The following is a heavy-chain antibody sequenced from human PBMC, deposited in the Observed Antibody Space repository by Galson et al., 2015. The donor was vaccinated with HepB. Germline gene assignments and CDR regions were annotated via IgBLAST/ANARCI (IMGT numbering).Heavy chain of an antibody. D-gene: IGHD6-19*01. J-gene: IGHJ5*02. CDR3: ARPGYSSGWSNWFDP. Sequence: SCKASGYSFTGYYMHWVRQAPGQGLEWMGWINPNSGGTNYAQKFQGRVTMTGDTSISTAYMELNRLRSDDTAVYYCARPGYSSGWSNWFDPWGQGTLVTVSS. V-gene: IGHV1-2*02. CDR1: GYSFTGYY. CDR2: INPNSGGT.